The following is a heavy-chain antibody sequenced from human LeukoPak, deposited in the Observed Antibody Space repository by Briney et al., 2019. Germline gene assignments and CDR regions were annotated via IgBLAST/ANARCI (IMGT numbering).Heavy chain of an antibody. CDR2: ISYDGSNT. Sequence: PGGALRLACAAPGFTLSSDAREWGRQAQGKGVERVAVISYDGSNTYYADSVKGRFTISRDNSKNTLYLQMNSLRAEDTAVYYCARVTITIFGAIDYWGQGTLVTVSS. V-gene: IGHV3-30-3*01. J-gene: IGHJ4*02. D-gene: IGHD3-3*01. CDR3: ARVTITIFGAIDY. CDR1: GFTLSSDA.